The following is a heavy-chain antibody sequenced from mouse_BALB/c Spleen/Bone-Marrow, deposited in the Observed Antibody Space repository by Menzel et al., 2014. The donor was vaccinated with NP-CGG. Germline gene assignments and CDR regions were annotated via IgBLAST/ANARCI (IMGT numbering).Heavy chain of an antibody. J-gene: IGHJ2*01. D-gene: IGHD1-1*01. CDR1: GFTFSDYY. CDR3: ARDYSGSSYPFDY. V-gene: IGHV5-4*02. CDR2: TSDGGSYT. Sequence: DVKLVESGGGLVKPGGSLKLSCAASGFTFSDYYMYWVRQTPEKRLEWVATTSDGGSYTYYPDSVKGRFTISRDNAKNNLYLQMSSLKSEDTAMYYCARDYSGSSYPFDYWGQGTTLTVSS.